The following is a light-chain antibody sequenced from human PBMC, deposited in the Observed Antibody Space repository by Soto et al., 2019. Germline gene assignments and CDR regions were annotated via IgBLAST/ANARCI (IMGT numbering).Light chain of an antibody. CDR1: TGAVTSGHY. CDR2: DTS. V-gene: IGLV7-46*01. CDR3: LLSFSGTHVV. Sequence: QAVVTQEPSLTVSPGGTVTLTCGSSTGAVTSGHYPYWFQQKSGQAPRALIYDTSNKRSWTPARFSGSLLGGKAALTLSGAQPEDEAEYYCLLSFSGTHVVFGGGTKVTVL. J-gene: IGLJ2*01.